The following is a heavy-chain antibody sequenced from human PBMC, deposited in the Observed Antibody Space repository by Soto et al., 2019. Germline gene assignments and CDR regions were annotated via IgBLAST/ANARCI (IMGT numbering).Heavy chain of an antibody. CDR1: GASLSGYD. D-gene: IGHD2-2*01. CDR2: IKQSGGT. Sequence: TLSLTCAVYGASLSGYDWSWIRQPPGKGLEWIGEIKQSGGTNYNPSLKSRVTISMDTSKNQFSLRLKSVTAADTARYYCARDPYANAFDVWGRGTMVTVSS. J-gene: IGHJ3*01. V-gene: IGHV4-34*01. CDR3: ARDPYANAFDV.